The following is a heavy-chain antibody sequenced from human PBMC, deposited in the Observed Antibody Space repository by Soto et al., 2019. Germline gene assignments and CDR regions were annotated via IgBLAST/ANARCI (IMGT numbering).Heavy chain of an antibody. CDR2: IIPIFGTA. CDR1: GGTFSSYA. V-gene: IGHV1-69*12. Sequence: QVQLVQSGAEVKKPGSSVKVSCKASGGTFSSYAISWVRQAPGQGLEWMGGIIPIFGTANYAQKFQGRVTITADESTSTANMELSSLRSEDTAVYYCARQGRDSKDSGTLPDYWGQGTLVTVSS. CDR3: ARQGRDSKDSGTLPDY. J-gene: IGHJ4*02. D-gene: IGHD3-22*01.